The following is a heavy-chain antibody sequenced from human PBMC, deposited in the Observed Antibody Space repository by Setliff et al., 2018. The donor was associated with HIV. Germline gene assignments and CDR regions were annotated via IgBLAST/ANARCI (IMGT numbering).Heavy chain of an antibody. CDR2: IKSKTDGGTT. CDR3: ATTDYYYYYMDV. D-gene: IGHD4-17*01. CDR1: GLTFSNAW. Sequence: PGGSLRLSCAASGLTFSNAWMSWVRQAPGKGLEWVGRIKSKTDGGTTDYAAPVKGRFTISRDDSKNMLYLQMNSLKTEDTAVYYCATTDYYYYYMDVWGKGTTVTVSS. J-gene: IGHJ6*03. V-gene: IGHV3-15*01.